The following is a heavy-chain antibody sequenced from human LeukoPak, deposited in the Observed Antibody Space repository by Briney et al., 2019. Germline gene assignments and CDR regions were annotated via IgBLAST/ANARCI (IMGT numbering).Heavy chain of an antibody. CDR1: GGSISSYY. V-gene: IGHV4-4*07. Sequence: SETLSLTCTVSGGSISSYYWSWIRQPAGKGLEWIGRIYTSGSTNYNPSLKSRVTMSVDTSKNQFSLKLNSVTAADTAVYYCARERWLQPNDAFDIWGQGTMVTVSS. D-gene: IGHD5-24*01. CDR2: IYTSGST. J-gene: IGHJ3*02. CDR3: ARERWLQPNDAFDI.